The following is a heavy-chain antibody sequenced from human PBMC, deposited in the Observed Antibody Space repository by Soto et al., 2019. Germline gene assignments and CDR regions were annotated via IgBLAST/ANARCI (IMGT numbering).Heavy chain of an antibody. Sequence: ASVKVSCKASGYTFTSYGISWVRQAPGQGLEWMGWISAYNGNTNYAQKLQGRVTMTTDTSTSTAYMELRSLRSDDTAVYYCARYIAVAGTSYYYYGMDVWGRGTTVTVSS. CDR1: GYTFTSYG. CDR3: ARYIAVAGTSYYYYGMDV. J-gene: IGHJ6*02. V-gene: IGHV1-18*01. CDR2: ISAYNGNT. D-gene: IGHD6-19*01.